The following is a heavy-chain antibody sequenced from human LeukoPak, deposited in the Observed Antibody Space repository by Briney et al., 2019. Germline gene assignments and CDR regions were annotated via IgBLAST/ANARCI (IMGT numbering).Heavy chain of an antibody. V-gene: IGHV4-39*01. Sequence: SETLSLTCTVSGGSISSSSYYWGWIRQPPGKGLEWIGSIYYSGRPYYNPSLKSRVTMSVDTSKNQFSLKLSSVTAADTAVYYCARRNRSYDYVWGSYRYWFDPWGQGTLVTVSS. D-gene: IGHD3-16*02. J-gene: IGHJ5*02. CDR1: GGSISSSSYY. CDR3: ARRNRSYDYVWGSYRYWFDP. CDR2: IYYSGRP.